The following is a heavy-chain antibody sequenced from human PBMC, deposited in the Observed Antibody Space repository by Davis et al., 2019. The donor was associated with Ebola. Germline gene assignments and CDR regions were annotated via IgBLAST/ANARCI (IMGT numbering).Heavy chain of an antibody. CDR2: IWYDGSNK. D-gene: IGHD1-14*01. J-gene: IGHJ4*02. CDR3: ANSAVLTLRFDY. Sequence: GGSLRLSCAASGFTFSSYGMHWVRQAPGKGLEWVAVIWYDGSNKYYADSVKGRFTISRDNSKNTLYLQMNSLRAEDTAVYYCANSAVLTLRFDYWGQGTLVTVSS. CDR1: GFTFSSYG. V-gene: IGHV3-33*06.